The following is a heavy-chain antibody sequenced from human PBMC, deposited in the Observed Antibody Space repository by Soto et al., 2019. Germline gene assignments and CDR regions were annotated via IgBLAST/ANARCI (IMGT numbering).Heavy chain of an antibody. D-gene: IGHD3-16*01. Sequence: QVQLVESGGGLVKPGASLRLSCAASGFSFNDYYMSWIRHAPGKGLEWISYISGNSGDTNYADSVKGRFTISRDNAKNSLSLQMNSLRAEDTAVYYCATVLRGHYDNDGYWGQGTLVTVSS. CDR2: ISGNSGDT. J-gene: IGHJ4*02. V-gene: IGHV3-11*05. CDR1: GFSFNDYY. CDR3: ATVLRGHYDNDGY.